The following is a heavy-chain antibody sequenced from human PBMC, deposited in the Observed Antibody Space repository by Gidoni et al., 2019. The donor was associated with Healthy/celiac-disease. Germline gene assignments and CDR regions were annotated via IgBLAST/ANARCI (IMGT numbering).Heavy chain of an antibody. Sequence: QVQLQESGTGPVKPSETLSLTCTASGASISTSYWSWIRQPPGKGLEWIGYIYYSGSTNYTPSLKSRITISVDTSKNQFSLKLSSGTAADTAVSYCAGSMVATSSNDYWGQGPLVTVSS. D-gene: IGHD5-12*01. V-gene: IGHV4-59*01. CDR2: IYYSGST. CDR1: GASISTSY. CDR3: AGSMVATSSNDY. J-gene: IGHJ4*02.